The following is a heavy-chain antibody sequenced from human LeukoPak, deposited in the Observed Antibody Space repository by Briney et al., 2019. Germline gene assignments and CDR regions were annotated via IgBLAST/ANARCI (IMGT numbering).Heavy chain of an antibody. V-gene: IGHV1-46*01. CDR3: ARDRHDYYYGMDV. CDR1: GYTFTSYY. J-gene: IGHJ6*02. Sequence: GASVKVSCKASGYTFTSYYMHWVRQAPGQGLEWMGIINPSGGSTSYAQKFQGRVTTTRDTFTSTVYMELSSLRSEDTAVYYCARDRHDYYYGMDVWGQGTTVTVSS. CDR2: INPSGGST.